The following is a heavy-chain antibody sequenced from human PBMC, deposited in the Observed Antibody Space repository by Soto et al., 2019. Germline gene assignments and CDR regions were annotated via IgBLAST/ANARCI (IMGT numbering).Heavy chain of an antibody. D-gene: IGHD2-2*01. CDR3: ARAQWDCTSISCCLFAY. CDR2: ISSSSTYI. CDR1: GFTFSTYS. J-gene: IGHJ4*02. Sequence: EVQLVESGGGLVKPGGSLRLSCAASGFTFSTYSMNWVRQAPGKGLEWVSSISSSSTYIYYADSVKGRFTIFRDNAKNPLYLQMNSLRAEDTAVYYCARAQWDCTSISCCLFAYWGRGTLVTVSS. V-gene: IGHV3-21*01.